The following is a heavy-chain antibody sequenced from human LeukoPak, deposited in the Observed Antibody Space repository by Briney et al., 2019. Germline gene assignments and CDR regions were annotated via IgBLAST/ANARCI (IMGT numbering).Heavy chain of an antibody. CDR1: GGSISSYY. J-gene: IGHJ1*01. D-gene: IGHD6-13*01. Sequence: SETLSLTCTVSGGSISSYYWSWIRQPAGKGLEWIGRIYTSGSTNYNPSLKSRVTMSVDTSKNQFSLKLSSVTAADTAVYYCATYSSSWYKGGYFQHWGQGTLVTVSS. CDR3: ATYSSSWYKGGYFQH. CDR2: IYTSGST. V-gene: IGHV4-4*07.